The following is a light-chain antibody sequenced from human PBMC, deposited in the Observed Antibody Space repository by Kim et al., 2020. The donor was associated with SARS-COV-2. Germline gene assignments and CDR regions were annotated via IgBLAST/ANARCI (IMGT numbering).Light chain of an antibody. CDR1: QSVGSH. V-gene: IGKV3-11*01. CDR2: DAS. CDR3: QQRGSWIT. Sequence: EIVLTQSPATLSLSPGERATISCRASQSVGSHLAWYQQKLGQAPRLLIFDASNRATGIPARFSASGSGTDFILTISRLEPEDFAVYFCQQRGSWITFGQGTRLEIK. J-gene: IGKJ5*01.